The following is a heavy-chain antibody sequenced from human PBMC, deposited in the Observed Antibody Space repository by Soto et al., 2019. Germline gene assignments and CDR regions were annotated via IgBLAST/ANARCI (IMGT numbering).Heavy chain of an antibody. CDR3: ARDRREDNRGPAWAPRIYCSGGSCYSGDDAFDI. CDR1: GYTFTSYG. D-gene: IGHD2-15*01. V-gene: IGHV1-18*01. CDR2: ISAYNGNT. Sequence: ASVKVSCKASGYTFTSYGISWVRQAPGQGLEWMGWISAYNGNTNYAQKLQGRVTMTTDTSTSTAYMELRSLRSDDTAMYYCARDRREDNRGPAWAPRIYCSGGSCYSGDDAFDIWGQGTMVTVSS. J-gene: IGHJ3*02.